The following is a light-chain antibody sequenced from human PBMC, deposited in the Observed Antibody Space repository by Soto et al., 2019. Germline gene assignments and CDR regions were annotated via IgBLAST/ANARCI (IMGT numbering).Light chain of an antibody. CDR2: WAS. CDR3: QQYYSTPLLT. CDR1: QSVLYGSNSKNY. V-gene: IGKV4-1*01. Sequence: DIVMTQSPDSLAVSLGERATINCKSSQSVLYGSNSKNYLAWYQQKPGQPPKLLIYWASTRESGVPDRFSGRGSWTDFTLHLSSLPAEDVAVYYLQQYYSTPLLTFGGGTKVEIK. J-gene: IGKJ4*01.